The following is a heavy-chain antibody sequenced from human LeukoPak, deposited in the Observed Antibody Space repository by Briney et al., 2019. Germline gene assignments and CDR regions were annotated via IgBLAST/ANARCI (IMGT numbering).Heavy chain of an antibody. J-gene: IGHJ5*02. CDR2: IYYSGIT. CDR3: ARSSHL. Sequence: SETLSLTCTVSGGSINSYYWSWIRQPPGKGLERIGYIYYSGITKFNPSLMSRVTISIDTSKNQFSLKLNSVTAADTAVYYCARSSHLWGPGTLVIVSS. CDR1: GGSINSYY. V-gene: IGHV4-59*01. D-gene: IGHD3-10*01.